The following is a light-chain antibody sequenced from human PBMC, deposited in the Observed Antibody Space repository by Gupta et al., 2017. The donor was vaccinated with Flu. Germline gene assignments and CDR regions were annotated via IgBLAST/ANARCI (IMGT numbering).Light chain of an antibody. V-gene: IGLV3-9*01. CDR3: QVWDSNTAV. CDR1: NIGGKN. Sequence: TCEGNNIGGKNVHWDQQRPGQAPVLVIYRDNSRPSGIPERFSGSNLGNTATLTISRAQAGDEAAYYCQVWDSNTAVFGGGTKLTVL. CDR2: RDN. J-gene: IGLJ3*02.